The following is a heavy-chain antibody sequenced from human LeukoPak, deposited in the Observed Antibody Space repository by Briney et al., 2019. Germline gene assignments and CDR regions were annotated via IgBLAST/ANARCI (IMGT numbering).Heavy chain of an antibody. CDR3: ARDHIIEHIVVVVAASPYYYYGMDV. J-gene: IGHJ6*04. Sequence: GGSLRLSCAASGFTFSSYSMNWVRQAPGKGLEWVSSISSSSSYIYYADSVKGRFTISRDNSKNSLYLQMNSLRAEDTAVYYCARDHIIEHIVVVVAASPYYYYGMDVWGKGTTVTVSS. D-gene: IGHD2-15*01. V-gene: IGHV3-21*01. CDR2: ISSSSSYI. CDR1: GFTFSSYS.